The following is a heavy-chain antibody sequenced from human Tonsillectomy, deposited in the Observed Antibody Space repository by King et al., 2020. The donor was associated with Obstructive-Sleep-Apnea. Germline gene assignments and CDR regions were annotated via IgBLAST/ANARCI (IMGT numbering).Heavy chain of an antibody. D-gene: IGHD2-2*01. CDR3: ASAAMRAPAFDY. CDR2: MSYDVNNK. J-gene: IGHJ4*02. V-gene: IGHV3-30*03. CDR1: GFTFSSYG. Sequence: VQLVESGGGVVQPGRSLRLSCAASGFTFSSYGMHWVRQAPGKGLEWVALMSYDVNNKFYADSVKGRFTISRDTAKNTLYLQMSSLRAEDTAVYYCASAAMRAPAFDYWGQGTLVTVSS.